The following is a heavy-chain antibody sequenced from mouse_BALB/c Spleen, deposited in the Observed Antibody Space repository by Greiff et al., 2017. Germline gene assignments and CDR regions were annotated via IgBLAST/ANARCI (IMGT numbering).Heavy chain of an antibody. V-gene: IGHV5-15*02. CDR2: ISNLAYSI. J-gene: IGHJ3*01. D-gene: IGHD2-4*01. CDR1: GFTFSDYG. CDR3: ARDETSTMITTFAY. Sequence: DVMLVESGGGLVQPGGSRKLSCAASGFTFSDYGMAWVRQAPGKGPEWVAFISNLAYSIYYADTVTGRFTISRENAKNTLYLEMSSLRSEDTAMYYCARDETSTMITTFAYWGQGTLVTVSA.